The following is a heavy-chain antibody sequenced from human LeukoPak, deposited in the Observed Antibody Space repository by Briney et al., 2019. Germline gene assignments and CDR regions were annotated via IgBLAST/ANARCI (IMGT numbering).Heavy chain of an antibody. CDR2: ISGGGDST. D-gene: IGHD3-10*01. CDR3: AKDYGSGFDY. CDR1: GFTFSTYG. Sequence: QPGGSLRLSCAASGFTFSTYGMSWVRQAPGKGLEWVSAISGGGDSTYYADSVKGWFTISRDNSENTMYLQMNSLRAEDTAVYYCAKDYGSGFDYWGQGTLVTVSS. J-gene: IGHJ4*02. V-gene: IGHV3-23*01.